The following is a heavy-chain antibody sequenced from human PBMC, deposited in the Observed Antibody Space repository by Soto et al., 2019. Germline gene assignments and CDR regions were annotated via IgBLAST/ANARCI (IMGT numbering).Heavy chain of an antibody. Sequence: SETLSLTCTVSGGSISSYYWSWIRQPPGKGLEWIGYIYYSGSTNYNPSLKSRVTISVDTSKNQFSLKLSPVTAADTAVYYCARLLRGYSYGLAYYYYYYMDVWGKGTTVTVSS. J-gene: IGHJ6*03. CDR2: IYYSGST. V-gene: IGHV4-59*08. CDR3: ARLLRGYSYGLAYYYYYYMDV. CDR1: GGSISSYY. D-gene: IGHD5-18*01.